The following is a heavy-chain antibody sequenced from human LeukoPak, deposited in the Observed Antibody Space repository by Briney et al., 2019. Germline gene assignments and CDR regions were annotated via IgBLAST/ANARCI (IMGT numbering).Heavy chain of an antibody. J-gene: IGHJ4*02. CDR1: GFTFDDYA. D-gene: IGHD6-19*01. CDR2: ISWNSGSI. Sequence: GGSLRLSCAASGFTFDDYAMHWVRQAPGKGLEWVSGISWNSGSIGYADSVKGRFTISRDNAKNSLYLQMNSLRAEDTALYYCAKRLKGLKFDYWGQGTLVTVSS. CDR3: AKRLKGLKFDY. V-gene: IGHV3-9*01.